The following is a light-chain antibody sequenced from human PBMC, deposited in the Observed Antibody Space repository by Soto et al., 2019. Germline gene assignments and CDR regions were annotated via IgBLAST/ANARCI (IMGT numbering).Light chain of an antibody. Sequence: QSALTQPASVSGSPGQSITISCTGTSSDVGSYNLVSWYQQHPGKAPKLMIYEGNKRPSGVSNRFSASKSGITSSLTISGLQAEDEADYYCCAYAGSNTLVFGGGTKLTVL. CDR2: EGN. CDR3: CAYAGSNTLV. V-gene: IGLV2-23*01. J-gene: IGLJ2*01. CDR1: SSDVGSYNL.